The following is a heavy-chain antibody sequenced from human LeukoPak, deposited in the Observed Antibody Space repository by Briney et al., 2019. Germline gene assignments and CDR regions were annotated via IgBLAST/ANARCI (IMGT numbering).Heavy chain of an antibody. Sequence: GGSLRLSRAASGFTFITYWMTWVRQAPGKGLEWVANIKEDGSEKYYVDSVKGRFTISRDNAKNSLYLQMNSLRAEDTAVYYCASVGLGLVLDNWGQGTLVTVSS. CDR3: ASVGLGLVLDN. CDR2: IKEDGSEK. CDR1: GFTFITYW. V-gene: IGHV3-7*01. J-gene: IGHJ4*02. D-gene: IGHD6-19*01.